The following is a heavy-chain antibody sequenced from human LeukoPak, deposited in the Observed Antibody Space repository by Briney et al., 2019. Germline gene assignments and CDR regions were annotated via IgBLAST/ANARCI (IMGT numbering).Heavy chain of an antibody. CDR3: ARDQCSSTSCYAVFDY. D-gene: IGHD2-2*01. V-gene: IGHV3-23*01. CDR2: ISTNGDRT. J-gene: IGHJ4*02. CDR1: GLTFSNYA. Sequence: GSLRLSCAASGLTFSNYAMTWVRPAPGKGLEWVSAISTNGDRTYYADSVKGRFTVSRDNFKNTLYLQMNSLRAEDTAVYYCARDQCSSTSCYAVFDYWGQGTLVTVSS.